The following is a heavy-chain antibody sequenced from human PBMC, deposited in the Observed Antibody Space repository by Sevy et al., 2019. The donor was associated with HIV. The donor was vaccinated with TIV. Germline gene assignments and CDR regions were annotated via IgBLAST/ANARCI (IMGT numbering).Heavy chain of an antibody. CDR3: VKEGDNYLTGYYYY. CDR1: GFNFITFA. Sequence: GGSLRLSCAPSGFNFITFAVAWVRQAPGKGLEWVSSIHGSAGNTYYADSVKGRLTISGDSSKKAVYLQMNNVRAEDTALYYCVKEGDNYLTGYYYYWGQGTLVTVSS. D-gene: IGHD3-9*01. J-gene: IGHJ4*02. V-gene: IGHV3-23*01. CDR2: IHGSAGNT.